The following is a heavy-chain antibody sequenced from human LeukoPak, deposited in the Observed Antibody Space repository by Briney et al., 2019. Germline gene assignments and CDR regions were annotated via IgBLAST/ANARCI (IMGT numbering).Heavy chain of an antibody. V-gene: IGHV3-13*01. D-gene: IGHD3-10*01. CDR1: GFTFSRYD. Sequence: GGSLRLSCAASGFTFSRYDMHWVRQATGKGLEWVSAIGTADDTYYAGSVKGRFTISRENAKNSLYLQMNSLRAGDTAVYYCARVFSGSYYPDYWGQGTLVTVSS. CDR3: ARVFSGSYYPDY. J-gene: IGHJ4*02. CDR2: IGTADDT.